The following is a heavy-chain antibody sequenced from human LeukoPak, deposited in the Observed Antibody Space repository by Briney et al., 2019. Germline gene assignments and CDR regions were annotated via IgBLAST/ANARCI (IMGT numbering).Heavy chain of an antibody. J-gene: IGHJ3*02. CDR2: IYPDDSDI. CDR1: GYNFSNYW. Sequence: GESLKISCKGSGYNFSNYWIGWVRQMPGKGLEWMGIIYPDDSDITYSPSFQGQGTISADKSISTAYLQWNSLKASDTAMYYCARRLMYYYDTSGYDVAFDIWGQGTMVTVSS. CDR3: ARRLMYYYDTSGYDVAFDI. D-gene: IGHD3-22*01. V-gene: IGHV5-51*01.